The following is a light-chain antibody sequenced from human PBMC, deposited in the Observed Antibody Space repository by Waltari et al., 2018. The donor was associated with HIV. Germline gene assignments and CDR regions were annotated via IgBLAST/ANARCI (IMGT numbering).Light chain of an antibody. CDR2: WAS. CDR1: QSGLYSSNKKNY. V-gene: IGKV4-1*01. CDR3: QQYYNTPYT. Sequence: DIVMTHSPDSLAVSLGERATLYSRSSQSGLYSSNKKNYIAWYQQKPGQPPKLLIYWASTRESGVPDRFSGSGSGTDFTLTISRLQAEDVAVYHCQQYYNTPYTFGQGTKLEIK. J-gene: IGKJ2*01.